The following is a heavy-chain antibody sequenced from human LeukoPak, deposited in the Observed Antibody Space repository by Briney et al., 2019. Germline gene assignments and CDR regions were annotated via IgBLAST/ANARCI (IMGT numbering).Heavy chain of an antibody. J-gene: IGHJ4*02. CDR2: VNPNSGGT. CDR1: GYTFTDYY. CDR3: ARDRSFSSSWFSPPFDY. Sequence: GASVKVSCKASGYTFTDYYIHWVRQAPGQGLEWMGWVNPNSGGTNYAQAFQGRVTMTRDTSISTAYMELDRLTSDDTAVYFCARDRSFSSSWFSPPFDYWGQGTLVTFSS. V-gene: IGHV1-2*02. D-gene: IGHD6-13*01.